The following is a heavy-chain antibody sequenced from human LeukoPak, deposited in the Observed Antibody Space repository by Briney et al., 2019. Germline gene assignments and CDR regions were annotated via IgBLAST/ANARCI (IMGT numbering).Heavy chain of an antibody. CDR1: GFTFSSYA. V-gene: IGHV3-30-3*01. J-gene: IGHJ4*02. D-gene: IGHD3-22*01. CDR2: ISYDGSNK. Sequence: PGGSLRLSCAASGFTFSSYAMHWVRQAPGKGLEWVAVISYDGSNKYYADSVKGRFTISRDNSKNTLYLQMNSLRAEDTAVYYRARGVYYYDSSGYYSRWGQGTLVTVSS. CDR3: ARGVYYYDSSGYYSR.